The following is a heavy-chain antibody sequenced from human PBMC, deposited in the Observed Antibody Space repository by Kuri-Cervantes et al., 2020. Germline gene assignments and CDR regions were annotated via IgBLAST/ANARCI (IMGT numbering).Heavy chain of an antibody. D-gene: IGHD6-19*01. Sequence: LRLSCTVSGGSISSGGYYWSWIRQHPGKGLEWIGYIYYSGSTYYNPSLKSRVTISVDTSKNQFSLKLSSVTAADTAVYYCARDGAGNYYYYYGMDVWGQGTTVTVSS. CDR3: ARDGAGNYYYYYGMDV. J-gene: IGHJ6*02. CDR1: GGSISSGGYY. CDR2: IYYSGST. V-gene: IGHV4-31*02.